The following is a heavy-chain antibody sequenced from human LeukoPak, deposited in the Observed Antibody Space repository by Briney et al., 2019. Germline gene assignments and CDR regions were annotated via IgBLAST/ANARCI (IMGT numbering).Heavy chain of an antibody. CDR3: ARGAPAVATIDY. D-gene: IGHD5-12*01. CDR1: GGSISSYY. Sequence: SETLSLTCTVSGGSISSYYWSWIRQPPGKGLEWIGEINHSGSTNYNPSLKSRVTISVDTSKNQFSLKLSSVTAADTAVYYCARGAPAVATIDYWGQGTLVTVSS. V-gene: IGHV4-34*01. CDR2: INHSGST. J-gene: IGHJ4*02.